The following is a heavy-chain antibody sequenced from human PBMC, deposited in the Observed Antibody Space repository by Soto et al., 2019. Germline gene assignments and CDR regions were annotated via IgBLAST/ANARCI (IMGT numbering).Heavy chain of an antibody. CDR3: ARLLEDSSGYPLGY. V-gene: IGHV5-51*01. D-gene: IGHD3-22*01. Sequence: GESLQVSFQCSGYNFPIYCIAWVRQMPGKGLEWMGIIYPGDSDTRYSPSFQGQVTISVDKSISTAYLQWSSLKASDTAIYYCARLLEDSSGYPLGYWGQGTLVTVSS. J-gene: IGHJ4*02. CDR1: GYNFPIYC. CDR2: IYPGDSDT.